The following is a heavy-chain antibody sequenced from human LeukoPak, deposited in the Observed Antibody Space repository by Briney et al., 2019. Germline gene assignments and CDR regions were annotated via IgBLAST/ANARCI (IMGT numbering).Heavy chain of an antibody. D-gene: IGHD6-19*01. CDR2: ITSNGGST. J-gene: IGHJ3*02. CDR1: GFTFSGYA. Sequence: LGGSLRLSCAASGFTFSGYAMHWVRQAPGKGLEFVSAITSNGGSTYYANSVKDRFTISRDNSKNTLYLQMGSLRAEDMAVYYCARDKRNSSGWYAAFDIWGQGTIVTVSS. V-gene: IGHV3-64*01. CDR3: ARDKRNSSGWYAAFDI.